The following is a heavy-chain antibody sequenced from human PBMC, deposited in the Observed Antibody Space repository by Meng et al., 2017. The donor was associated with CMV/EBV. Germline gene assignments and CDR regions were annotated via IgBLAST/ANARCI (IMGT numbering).Heavy chain of an antibody. J-gene: IGHJ4*02. V-gene: IGHV4-4*07. CDR2: IYTSGST. CDR1: GGSISSYY. Sequence: LPESGQPLVKPAVTLSLPCTVFGGSISSYYWSWIRQPSGKALESIGRIYTSGSTNYNPSLKSRVTMSVDTSKNQFSLKLSSVTAADTAVYYCARDSSGWYPHFDYWGQGTLVTVSS. CDR3: ARDSSGWYPHFDY. D-gene: IGHD6-19*01.